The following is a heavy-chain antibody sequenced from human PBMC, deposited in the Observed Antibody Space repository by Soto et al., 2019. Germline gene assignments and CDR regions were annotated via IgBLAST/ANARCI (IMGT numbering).Heavy chain of an antibody. CDR3: AKDGYYGDRTHFDY. CDR2: LSGSGGST. D-gene: IGHD4-17*01. CDR1: GFTFSNYA. V-gene: IGHV3-23*01. Sequence: GSLRLSCAASGFTFSNYAMSWVRQAPGKGLEWVSTLSGSGGSTYYADSVKGRFTISRDNSKNTLYLQMNSLRAEDTAVYYCAKDGYYGDRTHFDYWGQGTLVTVSS. J-gene: IGHJ4*02.